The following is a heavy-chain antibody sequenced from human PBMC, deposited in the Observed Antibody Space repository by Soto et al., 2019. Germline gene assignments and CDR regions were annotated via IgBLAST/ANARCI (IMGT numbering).Heavy chain of an antibody. J-gene: IGHJ1*01. CDR1: GYTLNELC. Sequence: QVQVVQSGTEVKKPGASVKVSCKVSGYTLNELCIHWVRQPPGKGLEWIGGFDPEEGKMIYAQNFQVRVTMTEDTSTDTAYMELNSLTSEDTAIYYCATDLGAALAPLRMLDFPEWGQGTVVTVSS. D-gene: IGHD3-10*01. CDR2: FDPEEGKM. V-gene: IGHV1-24*01. CDR3: ATDLGAALAPLRMLDFPE.